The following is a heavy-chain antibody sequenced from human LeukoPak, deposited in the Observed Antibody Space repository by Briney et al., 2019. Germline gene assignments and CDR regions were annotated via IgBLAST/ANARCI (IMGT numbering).Heavy chain of an antibody. D-gene: IGHD7-27*01. V-gene: IGHV4-34*01. CDR3: AREGLGIVLPIDY. Sequence: PSETLSLTCAVYGGSFSGYYWSWIRQPPGKGLEWIGEINHSGSTNYNPSLKSRVTISVDTSKSQFSLKLSSVTAADTAVYYCAREGLGIVLPIDYWGQGTLVTVSS. CDR1: GGSFSGYY. CDR2: INHSGST. J-gene: IGHJ4*02.